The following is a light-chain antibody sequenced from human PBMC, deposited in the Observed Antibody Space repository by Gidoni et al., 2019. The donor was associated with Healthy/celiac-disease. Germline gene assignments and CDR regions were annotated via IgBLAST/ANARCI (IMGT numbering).Light chain of an antibody. CDR1: QSVSSY. J-gene: IGKJ2*01. CDR2: DAS. Sequence: EIVLTQSPATLSLSPGERATLSCRASQSVSSYLAWYQQKPGQAPRLLIYDASNRATGIPARLSGSGSGTDFTLTISSLEPEDFAVYYCQQRSKWYTFGQGTKLEIK. CDR3: QQRSKWYT. V-gene: IGKV3-11*01.